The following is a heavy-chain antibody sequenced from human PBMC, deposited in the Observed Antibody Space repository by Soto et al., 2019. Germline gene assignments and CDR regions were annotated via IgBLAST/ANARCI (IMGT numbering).Heavy chain of an antibody. CDR1: GFTVSDNY. CDR2: IYSDGST. CDR3: ARDIAVAGGWFDP. V-gene: IGHV3-53*01. J-gene: IGHJ5*02. D-gene: IGHD6-19*01. Sequence: EVQLVESGGGLIQPGGSLRLSCAASGFTVSDNYMNLVRQAPGKGLEWVSIIYSDGSTSYADSVKGRFTISRDNSKNTLHLQMNSLRVEDTAVYYCARDIAVAGGWFDPWGQGTLVTVSS.